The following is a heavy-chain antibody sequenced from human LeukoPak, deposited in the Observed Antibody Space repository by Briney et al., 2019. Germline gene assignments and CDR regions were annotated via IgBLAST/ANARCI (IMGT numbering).Heavy chain of an antibody. V-gene: IGHV3-23*01. CDR1: GFTFSSYA. D-gene: IGHD2-21*01. J-gene: IGHJ3*01. CDR2: ISGSGDNT. Sequence: QSGGSLRLSCAASGFTFSSYAMSWVRQAPGKGLEWVSGISGSGDNTYYADSVKGRFTISRDNAKNSVSLQMNSLRVEDTAMYYCARYTVVSSPGAFDLWGQGTMVTVSS. CDR3: ARYTVVSSPGAFDL.